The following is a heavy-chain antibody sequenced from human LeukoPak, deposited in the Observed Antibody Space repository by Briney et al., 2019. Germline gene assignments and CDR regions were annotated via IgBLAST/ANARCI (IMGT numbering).Heavy chain of an antibody. J-gene: IGHJ4*02. V-gene: IGHV3-74*01. D-gene: IGHD1-1*01. CDR1: GFTFSSYW. CDR2: INSDGSST. Sequence: PGGSLRLSRAASGFTFSSYWMHWVRQAPGKGLVWVSRINSDGSSTSYADSVKGRFTISRDNSKNTLYLQMNSLRAEDTAVYYCARERHWNLYYFDYWGQGTLVTVSS. CDR3: ARERHWNLYYFDY.